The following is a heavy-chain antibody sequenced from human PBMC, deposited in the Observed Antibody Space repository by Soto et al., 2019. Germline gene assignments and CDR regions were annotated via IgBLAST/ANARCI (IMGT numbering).Heavy chain of an antibody. CDR1: GFTFSSYA. CDR3: VKGLGSSLAKDDY. V-gene: IGHV3-64D*08. J-gene: IGHJ4*02. D-gene: IGHD1-26*01. CDR2: ISSNGGST. Sequence: GGSLRLSCSASGFTFSSYAMHWVRQAPGKGLEYVSAISSNGGSTYYADSVKGRFTISRDNSKNTLYLQMSSLRAEDTAVYYCVKGLGSSLAKDDYWGQGTLVTVSS.